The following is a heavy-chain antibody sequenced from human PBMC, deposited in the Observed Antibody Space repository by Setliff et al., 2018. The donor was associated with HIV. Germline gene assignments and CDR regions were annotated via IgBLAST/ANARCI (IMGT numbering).Heavy chain of an antibody. CDR3: TALKGYSYGFYYHYYYYMDV. J-gene: IGHJ6*03. D-gene: IGHD5-18*01. Sequence: GGSLRLSCAASEFTVSSNYMSWVRQAPGKGLEWVSVIYSGGSTYYADSVKGRFTTSRDNSKNTLYLQMNSLRAEDTAVYYCTALKGYSYGFYYHYYYYMDVWGKGTTVTVSS. V-gene: IGHV3-53*01. CDR2: IYSGGST. CDR1: EFTVSSNY.